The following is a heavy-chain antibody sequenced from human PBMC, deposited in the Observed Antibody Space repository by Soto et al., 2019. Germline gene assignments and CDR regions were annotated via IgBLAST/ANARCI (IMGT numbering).Heavy chain of an antibody. CDR3: AKETILGEQTFDY. D-gene: IGHD3-10*01. CDR2: ISYDGSNK. Sequence: QVQLVESGGGVVQPGRSLRLSCAASGFTFSSYGMHWVRQAPGKGLEWVAVISYDGSNKYYADSVKGRFTISRDNSKNTLYLQMNSLRAEDTAVYYCAKETILGEQTFDYWGQGTLVTVSS. CDR1: GFTFSSYG. J-gene: IGHJ4*02. V-gene: IGHV3-30*18.